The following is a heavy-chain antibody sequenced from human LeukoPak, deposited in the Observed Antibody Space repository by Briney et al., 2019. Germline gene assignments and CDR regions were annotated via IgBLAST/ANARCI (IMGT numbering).Heavy chain of an antibody. J-gene: IGHJ4*02. CDR3: AKWEEQQLVSDY. Sequence: GGSLRLSCAASGFTFSSYGMHWVRQAPGKGLEWVAFIRYDGSNKYYADSVKGRFTISRGNSKNTLYLQMNSLRAEDTAVYYCAKWEEQQLVSDYWGQGTLVTVSS. CDR2: IRYDGSNK. V-gene: IGHV3-30*02. CDR1: GFTFSSYG. D-gene: IGHD6-13*01.